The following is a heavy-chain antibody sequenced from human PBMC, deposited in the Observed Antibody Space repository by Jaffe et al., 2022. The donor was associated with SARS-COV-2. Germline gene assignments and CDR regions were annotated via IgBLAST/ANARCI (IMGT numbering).Heavy chain of an antibody. J-gene: IGHJ4*02. V-gene: IGHV3-30*04. Sequence: QVQLVESGGGGVQPGRSLRLSCTGTGFTFGNYAIHWVRQAPGKGLEWMALISSDGKDTYYADSVRGRFTLSRDNSQNTVYLQIDSLRTEDTAVYYCARDGGKNDYWGQGTLVTVSS. CDR2: ISSDGKDT. CDR1: GFTFGNYA. CDR3: ARDGGKNDY. D-gene: IGHD2-15*01.